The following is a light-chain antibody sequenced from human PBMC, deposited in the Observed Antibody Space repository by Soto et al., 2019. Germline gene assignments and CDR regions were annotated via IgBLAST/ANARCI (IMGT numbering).Light chain of an antibody. Sequence: EIVLTQSPATQSLSPGERATLSCRASQSVSSYLAWYQQKPGQAPRLLIYDASNRATGIPARFSGSGSGTDFTLTISSLEPEDLAVYYCQQRSNWPPDTFGGGTKVEIK. CDR3: QQRSNWPPDT. CDR1: QSVSSY. CDR2: DAS. J-gene: IGKJ4*01. V-gene: IGKV3-11*01.